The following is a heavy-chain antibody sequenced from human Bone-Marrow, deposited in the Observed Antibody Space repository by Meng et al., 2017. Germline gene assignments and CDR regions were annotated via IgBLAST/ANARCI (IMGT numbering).Heavy chain of an antibody. D-gene: IGHD6-13*01. CDR3: ASRSSSYYGG. V-gene: IGHV3-74*01. CDR1: GFSFSSYW. Sequence: DVKLVESGGGLVQPGGSLRLSCAASGFSFSSYWMHWVRQAPGKGLVWVSRIDSDGTNTHYADSVKGRFTISRDNAKNTLYLQMNSLRAEDTAVYFCASRSSSYYGGWGQGTLVTVSS. J-gene: IGHJ4*02. CDR2: IDSDGTNT.